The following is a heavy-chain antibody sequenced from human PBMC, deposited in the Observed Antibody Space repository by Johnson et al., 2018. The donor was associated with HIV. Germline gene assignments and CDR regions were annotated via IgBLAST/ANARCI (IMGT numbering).Heavy chain of an antibody. J-gene: IGHJ1*01. D-gene: IGHD3-10*02. CDR1: GFTFSSYD. CDR2: IGTAGDT. Sequence: EQLVESGGGLVQPGGSLRLSCAASGFTFSSYDMHWVRQATGKGLEWVSAIGTAGDTYYPGSVKGRFTISRENAKNSLYLQMNSLRAEYTAVYYCARVRGDNVRGLLGRRWAMWG. CDR3: ARVRGDNVRGLLGRRWAM. V-gene: IGHV3-13*01.